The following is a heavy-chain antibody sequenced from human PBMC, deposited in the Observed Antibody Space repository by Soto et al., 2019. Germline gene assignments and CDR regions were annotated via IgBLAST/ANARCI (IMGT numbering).Heavy chain of an antibody. CDR1: GFTFSNYW. CDR2: VNSDGTST. D-gene: IGHD3-9*01. CDR3: PRGGTTTTYWGLVSY. Sequence: GGSLSLSCAASGFTFSNYWIHWVRQGPGKGLVWVSRVNSDGTSTSYADFVKGRLTITRDSAKNTVYLQMDNLAADDTAVYNCPRGGTTTTYWGLVSYWGQGALVTVSS. V-gene: IGHV3-74*03. J-gene: IGHJ4*02.